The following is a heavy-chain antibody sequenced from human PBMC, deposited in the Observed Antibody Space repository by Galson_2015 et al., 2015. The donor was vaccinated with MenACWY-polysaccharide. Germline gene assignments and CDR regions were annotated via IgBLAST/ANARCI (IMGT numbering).Heavy chain of an antibody. CDR3: ARDRVDVEVIDAHTMFDY. V-gene: IGHV3-7*01. J-gene: IGHJ4*02. Sequence: SLRLSCAVSGFTFRSNWMTWVRQAPGKGLEWVANIKKDGSEKYYMDSVKGRFTISRDNAKNSLYLQMNSLRAEDTALCYCARDRVDVEVIDAHTMFDYWGQGVLVTVSS. CDR1: GFTFRSNW. CDR2: IKKDGSEK. D-gene: IGHD5-12*01.